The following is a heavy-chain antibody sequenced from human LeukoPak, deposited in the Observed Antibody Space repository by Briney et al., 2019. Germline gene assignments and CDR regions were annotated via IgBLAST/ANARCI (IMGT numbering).Heavy chain of an antibody. CDR3: VKDPQMYTGSYSYYLDY. V-gene: IGHV3-30*18. Sequence: GRSLRLSCTASGFLFSNYAMHWVRQAPGKGLEWVALISYDGSKRYYADSVEGRFTISRDNFKSTLYLQMSSLRAEDTAIYYCVKDPQMYTGSYSYYLDYWGQGILVTVSS. CDR2: ISYDGSKR. CDR1: GFLFSNYA. J-gene: IGHJ4*02. D-gene: IGHD1-26*01.